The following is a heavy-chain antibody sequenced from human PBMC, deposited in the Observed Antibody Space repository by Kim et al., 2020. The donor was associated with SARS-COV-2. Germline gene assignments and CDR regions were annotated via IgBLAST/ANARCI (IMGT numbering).Heavy chain of an antibody. D-gene: IGHD1-26*01. V-gene: IGHV5-10-1*01. CDR1: GYSFTSYW. Sequence: GESLKISCKGSGYSFTSYWISWVRQMPGKGLEWMGRIDPSDSYTNYSPSFQGHVTISADKSISTAYLQWSSLKASDTAMYYCARLPIVGAASPDFDYWGQATLVTVSS. CDR2: IDPSDSYT. CDR3: ARLPIVGAASPDFDY. J-gene: IGHJ4*02.